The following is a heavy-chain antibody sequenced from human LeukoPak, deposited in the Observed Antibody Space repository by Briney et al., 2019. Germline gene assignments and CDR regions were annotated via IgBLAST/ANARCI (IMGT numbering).Heavy chain of an antibody. D-gene: IGHD3-10*01. V-gene: IGHV4-59*08. CDR2: IYYSGST. J-gene: IGHJ4*02. CDR1: GGSISSYY. Sequence: PSETLSLTCTVSGGSISSYYWSWIRQPPGKGLEWIGYIYYSGSTNYNPSLKSRVTISVDTSKNQFSLKLSSVTAADTAVYYCARSGVVRGVMDYWGQGTLVTVSS. CDR3: ARSGVVRGVMDY.